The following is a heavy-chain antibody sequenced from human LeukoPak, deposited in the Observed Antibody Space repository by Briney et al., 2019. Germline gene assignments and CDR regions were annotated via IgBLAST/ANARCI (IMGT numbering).Heavy chain of an antibody. CDR1: GFTFSNFW. CDR2: IYGDGSFT. D-gene: IGHD3-10*01. J-gene: IGHJ4*02. CDR3: AREGITMVRGVLDY. V-gene: IGHV3-74*01. Sequence: GGSLRLSCAAFGFTFSNFWMHWVRQAPGKGLVWVALIYGDGSFTRYADSVKGRFTISRDNAKNTVYLQMNSLRAEDTAVYYCAREGITMVRGVLDYWGQGTLVTVSS.